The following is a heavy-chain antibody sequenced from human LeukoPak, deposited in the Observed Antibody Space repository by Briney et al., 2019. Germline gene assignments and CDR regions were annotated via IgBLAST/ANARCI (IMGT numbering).Heavy chain of an antibody. CDR3: ATGPNYDILTGYQYYFDY. Sequence: SETLSLTCTVSGGSISSYYWSWIRQPPGRGLEWIGYIYYSGSTNYNPSLKSRVTISVDTSKNQFSLKLSSVTAADTAVYYCATGPNYDILTGYQYYFDYWDQGTLVTVSS. J-gene: IGHJ4*02. CDR2: IYYSGST. CDR1: GGSISSYY. V-gene: IGHV4-59*08. D-gene: IGHD3-9*01.